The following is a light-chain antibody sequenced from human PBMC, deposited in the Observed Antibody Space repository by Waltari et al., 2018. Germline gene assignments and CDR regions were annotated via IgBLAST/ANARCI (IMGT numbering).Light chain of an antibody. CDR1: QGITNY. J-gene: IGKJ5*01. Sequence: DIQMTQSPSFLSASVVDRVPITCRASQGITNYFAWYQQKPGKVPKLLIYAASTLHSGVPSRFSGSGSGTDFTLTITSLQPDDVATYYCQKYNSVPITFGQGTRLEIK. CDR2: AAS. V-gene: IGKV1-27*01. CDR3: QKYNSVPIT.